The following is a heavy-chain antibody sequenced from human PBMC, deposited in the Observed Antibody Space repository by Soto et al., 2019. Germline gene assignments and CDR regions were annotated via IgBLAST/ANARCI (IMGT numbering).Heavy chain of an antibody. Sequence: QAQLVQSGAEMKKPGASVKVSCKAAGYTFSTYTMNWVRQAPGQSLEWMGWINAGSGNTKYSQNFQGRVSITRDTFASTVYMELTGLKSEDTAMYYCARDTETLGPRANDALDIWGQGTMVTVSS. D-gene: IGHD3-3*02. V-gene: IGHV1-3*01. CDR2: INAGSGNT. CDR3: ARDTETLGPRANDALDI. J-gene: IGHJ3*02. CDR1: GYTFSTYT.